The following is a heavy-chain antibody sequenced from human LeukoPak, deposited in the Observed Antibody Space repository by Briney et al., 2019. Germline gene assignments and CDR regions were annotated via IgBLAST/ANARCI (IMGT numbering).Heavy chain of an antibody. V-gene: IGHV3-21*06. Sequence: GGSLRLSCAASGFTFSSYSMNWVRQAPGKGLEWVAAINAGGATTKDADSVKGRFTISRDNDKNTVFLEMNSLRAEDTAVYYCARDGASIDDQYYGLDVWGQGTTVTVSS. J-gene: IGHJ6*02. CDR3: ARDGASIDDQYYGLDV. D-gene: IGHD1-1*01. CDR1: GFTFSSYS. CDR2: INAGGATT.